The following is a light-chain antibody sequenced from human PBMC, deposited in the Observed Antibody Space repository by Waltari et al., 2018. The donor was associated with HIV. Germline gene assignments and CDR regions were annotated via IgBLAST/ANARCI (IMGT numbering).Light chain of an antibody. V-gene: IGKV1-5*03. CDR3: QQYVNLPPT. Sequence: QMTQSPSTLSASVGDTVTINCRASQSISTWLAWYQQKPGQAPKLLIYRASSLHSGVPSRFSGSGSGTDFTFTISSLQPEDIATYYCQQYVNLPPTFGQGTRLEIK. CDR2: RAS. J-gene: IGKJ5*01. CDR1: QSISTW.